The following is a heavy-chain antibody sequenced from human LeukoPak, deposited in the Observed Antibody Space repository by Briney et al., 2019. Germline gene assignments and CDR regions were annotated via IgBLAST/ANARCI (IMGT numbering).Heavy chain of an antibody. Sequence: SETLFLTCTVSDGSISSGSYYWTWVRQPAGKGLEWIGRICTRGSTTYNPSLQSRVTISLDTSKNLFSLNLRSVTAADTAVYYCARDDVGIAAAGGIYWGQGTLVTVSS. CDR1: DGSISSGSYY. D-gene: IGHD6-13*01. J-gene: IGHJ4*02. CDR3: ARDDVGIAAAGGIY. CDR2: ICTRGST. V-gene: IGHV4-61*02.